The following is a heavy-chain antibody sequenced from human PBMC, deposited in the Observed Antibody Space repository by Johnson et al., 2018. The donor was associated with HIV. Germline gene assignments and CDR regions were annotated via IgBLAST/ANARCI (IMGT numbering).Heavy chain of an antibody. V-gene: IGHV3-23*04. CDR3: TTDVLGVDAFDI. D-gene: IGHD4/OR15-4a*01. J-gene: IGHJ3*02. CDR2: ISGIGGST. CDR1: GFTFSDYY. Sequence: VQVVESGGGLVKPGGSLRLSCAASGFTFSDYYMSWIRQAPGKGLEWVSGISGIGGSTYYADSVKGRFTISRDNSKNTLYLQMNSLKTEDTAVYYCTTDVLGVDAFDIWGQGTMVTVSS.